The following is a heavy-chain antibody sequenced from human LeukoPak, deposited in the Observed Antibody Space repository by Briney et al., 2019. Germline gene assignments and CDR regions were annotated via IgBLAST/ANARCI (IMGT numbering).Heavy chain of an antibody. J-gene: IGHJ4*02. CDR2: ISRNSYT. V-gene: IGHV3-11*06. CDR1: GFTFSDYY. CDR3: ARMGIAAVGAYYFDY. D-gene: IGHD6-13*01. Sequence: PVGSLRLSCAASGFTFSDYYMSWIRQAPGKGLEWVSYISRNSYTNYADSVKGRFTISRDNAKNSLYLQMASLRAEDTAVYYCARMGIAAVGAYYFDYWGQGTLVAVSS.